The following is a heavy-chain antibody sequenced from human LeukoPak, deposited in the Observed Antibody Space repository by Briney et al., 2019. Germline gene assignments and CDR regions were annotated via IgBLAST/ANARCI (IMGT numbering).Heavy chain of an antibody. CDR1: GFTFSSYA. CDR3: ASPSGYDYILLDAFDI. CDR2: ISGSGGST. V-gene: IGHV3-23*01. Sequence: GGSLRLSCAASGFTFSSYAMSWVRQAPGKGLEWVSAISGSGGSTYYADSVKGRFTISRDNSKNTLYLQMNSLRAEDTAVYYCASPSGYDYILLDAFDIWGQGTMVTVSS. D-gene: IGHD5-12*01. J-gene: IGHJ3*02.